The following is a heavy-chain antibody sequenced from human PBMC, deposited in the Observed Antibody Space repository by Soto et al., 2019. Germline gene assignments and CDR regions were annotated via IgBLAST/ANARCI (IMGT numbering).Heavy chain of an antibody. V-gene: IGHV1-18*01. CDR3: ARVYCSSTSCPADYYYGMDV. J-gene: IGHJ6*02. CDR2: VSAYNGNT. Sequence: GASVKVSCKASGHTFTSYGISWVRQAPGQGLEWMGWVSAYNGNTNYAQKLQGRVTMTSDTSTSTAYMELRSLRSDDTAVYYCARVYCSSTSCPADYYYGMDVWGQGTTVTVSS. D-gene: IGHD2-2*01. CDR1: GHTFTSYG.